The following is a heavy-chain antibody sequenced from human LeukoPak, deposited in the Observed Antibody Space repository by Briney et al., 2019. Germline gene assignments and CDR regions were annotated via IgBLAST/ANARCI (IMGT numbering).Heavy chain of an antibody. Sequence: GGSLRLSCAASGFTFSSYGMHWVRQAPGKGLEWVAVISYDGSNKYYADSVKGRFTISRDNSKNTLYLQMNSLRADDTALYYCAKSGSYSMPYYFDYWGQGTLVTVSS. CDR2: ISYDGSNK. J-gene: IGHJ4*02. CDR3: AKSGSYSMPYYFDY. V-gene: IGHV3-30*18. D-gene: IGHD1-26*01. CDR1: GFTFSSYG.